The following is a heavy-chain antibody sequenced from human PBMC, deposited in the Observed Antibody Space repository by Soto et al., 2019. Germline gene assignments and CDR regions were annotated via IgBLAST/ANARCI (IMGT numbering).Heavy chain of an antibody. CDR2: ISWNSGSI. CDR1: GFTFDDYA. J-gene: IGHJ4*02. D-gene: IGHD4-4*01. Sequence: PGGSLRLSCAASGFTFDDYAMHWVRQAPGKGLEWVSGISWNSGSIGYADSVKGRFTISRDNAKNSLYLQMNSLRAEDTALYYCAKSPRLSYSNPVDYWGRGTLVTVSS. CDR3: AKSPRLSYSNPVDY. V-gene: IGHV3-9*01.